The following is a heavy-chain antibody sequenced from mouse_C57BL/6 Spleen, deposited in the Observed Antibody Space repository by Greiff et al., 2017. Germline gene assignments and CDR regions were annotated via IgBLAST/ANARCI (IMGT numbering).Heavy chain of an antibody. J-gene: IGHJ3*01. V-gene: IGHV6-3*01. Sequence: VKLEESGGGLVQPGGSMKLSCVASGFTFSNYWMNWVRQSPEKGLEWVAQIRLKSDNYAPHYAESVKGRFTISRDDSKSSDYLQMNNLRAEDTGIYYCTVDYDGAWFAYGGQGTLVTVSA. D-gene: IGHD2-4*01. CDR1: GFTFSNYW. CDR2: IRLKSDNYAP. CDR3: TVDYDGAWFAY.